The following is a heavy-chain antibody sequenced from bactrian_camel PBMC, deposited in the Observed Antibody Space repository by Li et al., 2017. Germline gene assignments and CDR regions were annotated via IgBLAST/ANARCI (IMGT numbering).Heavy chain of an antibody. CDR1: GFSASAYN. V-gene: IGHV3S53*01. CDR3: AAGEPRGGSCLLEYSDY. J-gene: IGHJ4*01. CDR2: IATDGKT. D-gene: IGHD7*01. Sequence: HVQLVESGGGSVQAGGSLNLSCVVSGFSASAYNMAWFRQASEKAREGVATIATDGKTNYADSVKGRFTISKDNAKNTLYLQMNNLKPEDTGMYYCAAGEPRGGSCLLEYSDYWGQGTQVTVS.